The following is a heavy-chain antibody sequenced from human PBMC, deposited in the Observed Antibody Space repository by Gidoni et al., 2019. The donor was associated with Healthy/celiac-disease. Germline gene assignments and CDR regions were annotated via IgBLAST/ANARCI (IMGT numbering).Heavy chain of an antibody. CDR3: ATDSSARGFQH. CDR1: GGSISSYS. D-gene: IGHD3-22*01. V-gene: IGHV4-59*01. Sequence: QVQLQESGPGLVKASETLSRTGTVSGGSISSYSWSWLRQPPGKGREWIGYIYYSGCTKYNFSLKSRVTISVDTSKIQFFLKLSSVTAAGAAVYYCATDSSARGFQHWGQGTLVTVSS. J-gene: IGHJ1*01. CDR2: IYYSGCT.